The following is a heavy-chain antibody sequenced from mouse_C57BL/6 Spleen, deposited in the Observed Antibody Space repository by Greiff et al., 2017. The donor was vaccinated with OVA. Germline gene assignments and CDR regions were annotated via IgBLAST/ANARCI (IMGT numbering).Heavy chain of an antibody. CDR3: ARSGSNYDRYYAMDY. CDR2: IDPSDSYT. Sequence: QVQLQQPGAELVMPGASVKLSCKASGYTFTSYWMHWVKQRPGQGLEWIGEIDPSDSYTNYNQKFKGKSTLTVDKSSSTAYMQLSSLTSEDSAVYYCARSGSNYDRYYAMDYWGQGTSVTVSS. D-gene: IGHD2-5*01. V-gene: IGHV1-69*01. CDR1: GYTFTSYW. J-gene: IGHJ4*01.